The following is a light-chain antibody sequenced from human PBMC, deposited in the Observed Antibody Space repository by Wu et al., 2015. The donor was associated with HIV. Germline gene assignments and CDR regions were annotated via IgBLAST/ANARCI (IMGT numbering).Light chain of an antibody. J-gene: IGKJ1*01. CDR2: DAS. V-gene: IGKV3-11*01. CDR3: QHRSDWPT. Sequence: TQSPSSLSLSPGSRATLSCRASQSIRSDLGWYQQRPGQAPRLLIYDASNRATGIPARFSGSGSGTEFTLTISSLEPDDFAVYYCQHRSDWPTFGQGTKVEIQ. CDR1: QSIRSD.